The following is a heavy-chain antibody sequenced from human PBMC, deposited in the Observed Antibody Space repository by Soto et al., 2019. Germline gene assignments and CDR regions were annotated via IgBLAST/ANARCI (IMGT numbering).Heavy chain of an antibody. CDR2: IYHSGST. Sequence: SETLSLTCAVSGGSISGANWWTWVRQPPGKGLEWIGEIYHSGSTNYNPSLKSRVTISVDKSKNQFYLNLKSVTAADTAVYYCARDKRVYSSSSGNNWFGPWGQGTLVTVSS. CDR3: ARDKRVYSSSSGNNWFGP. CDR1: GGSISGANW. V-gene: IGHV4-4*02. D-gene: IGHD6-6*01. J-gene: IGHJ5*02.